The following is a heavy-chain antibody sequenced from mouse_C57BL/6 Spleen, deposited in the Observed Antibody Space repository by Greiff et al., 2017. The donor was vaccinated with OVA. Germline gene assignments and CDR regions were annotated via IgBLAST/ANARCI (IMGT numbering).Heavy chain of an antibody. J-gene: IGHJ4*01. CDR1: GYSFTGYF. CDR2: INPYNGDT. V-gene: IGHV1-20*01. Sequence: EVKLQQSGPELVKPGDSVKISCKASGYSFTGYFMNWVMQSHGKSLEWIGRINPYNGDTFYNQKFKGKATLTVDKSSSTAHMELRSLTSEDSAVYYCARPLEGDYAMDYWGQGTSVTVSS. CDR3: ARPLEGDYAMDY.